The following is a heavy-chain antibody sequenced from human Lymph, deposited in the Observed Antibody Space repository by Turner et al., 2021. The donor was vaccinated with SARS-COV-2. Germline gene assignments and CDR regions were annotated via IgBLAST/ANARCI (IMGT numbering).Heavy chain of an antibody. J-gene: IGHJ4*02. CDR1: GFTFSTYS. CDR2: ISSTSSYI. V-gene: IGHV3-21*01. Sequence: EVQLVESGGGLVKPGGSLRLSCAASGFTFSTYSMNWVRQAPGKGLEWISSISSTSSYIYYADSVKGRFTSSRDDAKNSLFLQMNSLRAEDTAVYYCARDIPTTADYFDCWGQGTLVTVSS. CDR3: ARDIPTTADYFDC. D-gene: IGHD4-17*01.